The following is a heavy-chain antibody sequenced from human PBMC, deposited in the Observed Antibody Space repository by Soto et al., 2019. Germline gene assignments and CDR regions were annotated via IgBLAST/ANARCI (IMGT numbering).Heavy chain of an antibody. CDR1: GGTFSSYA. CDR2: IIPIFGTA. CDR3: ARDGGNSIVWFDP. Sequence: SVKVSCKASGGTFSSYAISWVRQAPGQGLEWMGGIIPIFGTANYAQKFQGRVTITADESTSTAYMELSSLRSEDTAVYYCARDGGNSIVWFDPWGQGTLVTVSS. J-gene: IGHJ5*02. D-gene: IGHD2-21*02. V-gene: IGHV1-69*13.